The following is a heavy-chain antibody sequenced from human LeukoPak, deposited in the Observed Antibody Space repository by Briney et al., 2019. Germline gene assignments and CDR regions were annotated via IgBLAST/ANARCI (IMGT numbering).Heavy chain of an antibody. Sequence: SETLSLTCTVSGGSLSSYYWSWIRQPAGKGLEWIGRIYTSGSTNYNPSLKRRVTMEVDTSKNQFSLKLSSVTAADTAVYYCARGSTLQSIVVVPAATALLNDYYYMDVWGKGTTVTVSS. CDR1: GGSLSSYY. CDR2: IYTSGST. D-gene: IGHD2-2*01. CDR3: ARGSTLQSIVVVPAATALLNDYYYMDV. V-gene: IGHV4-4*07. J-gene: IGHJ6*03.